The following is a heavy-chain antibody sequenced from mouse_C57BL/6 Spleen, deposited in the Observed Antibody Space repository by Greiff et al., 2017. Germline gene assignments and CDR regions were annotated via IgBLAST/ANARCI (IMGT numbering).Heavy chain of an antibody. J-gene: IGHJ2*01. Sequence: EVQGVESGGGLVKPGGSLKLSCAASGFTFSDYGMHWVRPAPETGLEWVAYISSGSSTIYYADTVKGRFTISRDNATNTLCLQMTSLRSEDTAMYNCNSNYVGYWGQGTTLTVSS. CDR3: NSNYVGY. D-gene: IGHD2-5*01. CDR2: ISSGSSTI. V-gene: IGHV5-17*01. CDR1: GFTFSDYG.